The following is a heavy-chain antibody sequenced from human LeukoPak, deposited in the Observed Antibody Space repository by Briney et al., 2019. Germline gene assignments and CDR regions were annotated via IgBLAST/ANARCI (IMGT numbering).Heavy chain of an antibody. CDR2: INIGGTA. Sequence: PSQTLSLTCTVSGASVSSDNYYWSWVRQPAGKGLEWIGRINIGGTANNNPSLESRITISIDTSKNQFSLRLSSVTAADTAVHYCAADPLWSSGAYWGRGTLVTVSS. D-gene: IGHD2-21*01. J-gene: IGHJ4*02. CDR1: GASVSSDNYY. V-gene: IGHV4-61*02. CDR3: AADPLWSSGAY.